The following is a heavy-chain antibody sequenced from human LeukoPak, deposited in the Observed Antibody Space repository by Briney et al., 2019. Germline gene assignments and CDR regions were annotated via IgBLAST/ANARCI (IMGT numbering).Heavy chain of an antibody. CDR2: ISAYNGNT. D-gene: IGHD6-19*01. V-gene: IGHV1-18*04. Sequence: ASVKVSCKASGYTFTGYYMHWVRQAPGQGLEWMGWISAYNGNTNYAQKLQGRVTMTTDTSTSTAYMELRSLRSDDTAVYYCARHIAVAGKDYWGQGTLVTVSS. CDR3: ARHIAVAGKDY. J-gene: IGHJ4*02. CDR1: GYTFTGYY.